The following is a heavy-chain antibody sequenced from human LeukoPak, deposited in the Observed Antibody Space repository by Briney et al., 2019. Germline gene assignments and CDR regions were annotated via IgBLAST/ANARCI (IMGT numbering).Heavy chain of an antibody. CDR2: ISAYNGNT. CDR3: ARDLRSTTDFDY. D-gene: IGHD1-1*01. CDR1: GYTFTSYA. Sequence: ASVKVSCKASGYTFTSYAMHWVRQAPGQGLEWMGWISAYNGNTNYAQKLQGRVTMTTDTSTSTAYMELRSLRSDDTAVYYCARDLRSTTDFDYWGQGTLVTVSS. V-gene: IGHV1-18*01. J-gene: IGHJ4*02.